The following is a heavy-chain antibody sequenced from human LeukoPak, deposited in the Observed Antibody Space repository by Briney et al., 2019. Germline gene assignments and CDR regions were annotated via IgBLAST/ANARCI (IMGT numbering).Heavy chain of an antibody. CDR1: GFTFSSYA. Sequence: GGFLRLSCAASGFTFSSYAMSWVRQAPGKGLEWVSAISGSGGSTYYADSVKGRFTISRDNSKNTLYLQMNSLRDEDTAVYYCAKGRGSSGWYYFDYWGQGTLVTVSS. CDR2: ISGSGGST. J-gene: IGHJ4*02. V-gene: IGHV3-23*01. D-gene: IGHD6-19*01. CDR3: AKGRGSSGWYYFDY.